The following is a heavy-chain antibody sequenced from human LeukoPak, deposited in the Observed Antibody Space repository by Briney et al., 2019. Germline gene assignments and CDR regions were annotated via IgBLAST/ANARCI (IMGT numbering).Heavy chain of an antibody. J-gene: IGHJ3*02. V-gene: IGHV3-23*01. D-gene: IGHD1-26*01. CDR1: KFAFSSYA. CDR3: GKNRYSGSLSPFDI. CDR2: ISGGGGNT. Sequence: GGSLRLSCAASKFAFSSYAMSWVRQAPGKGLEWVSAISGGGGNTYYADSVKGRYTISRDNSKNTLYLQMNSLRAEDTAVYYCGKNRYSGSLSPFDIWGQGTMVTVSS.